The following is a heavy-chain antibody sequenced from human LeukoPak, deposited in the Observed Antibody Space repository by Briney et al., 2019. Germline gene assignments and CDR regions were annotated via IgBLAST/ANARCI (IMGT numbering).Heavy chain of an antibody. J-gene: IGHJ4*02. CDR1: GYTFTGYY. D-gene: IGHD1-26*01. V-gene: IGHV1-2*02. CDR3: AGDLVGATSADY. Sequence: ASVKVSCKASGYTFTGYYMHWVRQAPGQGLEWMGWINPSSGGTNYAQKFQGRVTMTRDTSISTAYMELSRLRSDDTAVYYCAGDLVGATSADYWGQGTLVTVSS. CDR2: INPSSGGT.